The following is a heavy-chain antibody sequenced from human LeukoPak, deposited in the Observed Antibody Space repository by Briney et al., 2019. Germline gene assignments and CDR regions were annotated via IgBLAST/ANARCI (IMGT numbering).Heavy chain of an antibody. CDR1: GFTFSSYR. CDR2: IKQDENVK. Sequence: GGSLRLSCAASGFTFSSYRVSWVRQAPGKGLEWVANIKQDENVKYYVDSVKGRVTISRDNAKHSVYLQMNSLRAEYTAVYYCARDRTVTTFGIAYYYGMDVWGQGTTVTVSS. J-gene: IGHJ6*02. CDR3: ARDRTVTTFGIAYYYGMDV. D-gene: IGHD4-17*01. V-gene: IGHV3-7*01.